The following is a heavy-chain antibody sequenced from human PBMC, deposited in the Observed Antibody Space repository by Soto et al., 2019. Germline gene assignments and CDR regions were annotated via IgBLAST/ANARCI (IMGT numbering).Heavy chain of an antibody. J-gene: IGHJ4*02. CDR2: INSDGSST. Sequence: EVQLVESGGGLVQPGGSLRLSCAASGFTFSSYWMHWVRQAPGKGLVWVSRINSDGSSTSYADSVKGRFTISRDNAKNTLYLQMNSLRAEDTAVYYCVRTGLVVAAGTREDYWGQGTLVTVSS. CDR3: VRTGLVVAAGTREDY. V-gene: IGHV3-74*01. D-gene: IGHD2-15*01. CDR1: GFTFSSYW.